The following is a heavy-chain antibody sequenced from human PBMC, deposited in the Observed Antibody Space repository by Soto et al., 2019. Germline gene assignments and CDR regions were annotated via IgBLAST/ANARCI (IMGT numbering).Heavy chain of an antibody. CDR2: VYATGTS. V-gene: IGHV4-4*07. Sequence: LSLTCSVDGGSMSKFYWSWIRKTAGKGLEWMGRVYATGTSDYNPSLRSRIAMSVDISKKTFSLRLRSVTAADTGVYYCVRDGSKTLRDCFDPWGQGILVTVSS. CDR1: GGSMSKFY. J-gene: IGHJ5*02. CDR3: VRDGSKTLRDCFDP. D-gene: IGHD4-17*01.